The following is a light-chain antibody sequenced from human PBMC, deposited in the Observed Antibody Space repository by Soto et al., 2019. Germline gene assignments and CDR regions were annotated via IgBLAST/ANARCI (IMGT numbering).Light chain of an antibody. V-gene: IGKV3-20*01. CDR1: QRVGSNY. Sequence: ENVLTQSPGTLSLSPGESATLSCRASQRVGSNYLAWYQQKPGQAPRVLIYGASTRATGIPDRFGGSGSGTDFTLTISRLEPEDFAVYYSQQYSTSPLTFGQGTKVEIK. CDR3: QQYSTSPLT. CDR2: GAS. J-gene: IGKJ1*01.